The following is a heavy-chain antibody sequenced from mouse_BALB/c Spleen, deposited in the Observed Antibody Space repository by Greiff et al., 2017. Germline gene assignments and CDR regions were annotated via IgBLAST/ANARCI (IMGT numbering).Heavy chain of an antibody. D-gene: IGHD2-3*01. V-gene: IGHV2-6-7*01. Sequence: QVQLKESGPGLVAPSQSLSITCTVSGFSLTGYGVNWVRQPPGKGLEWLGMIWGDGSTDYNSALKSRLSISKDNSKSQVFLKMNSLQTDDTARYYCARDQVYDGYYWFAYWGQGTLVTVSA. CDR1: GFSLTGYG. J-gene: IGHJ3*01. CDR3: ARDQVYDGYYWFAY. CDR2: IWGDGST.